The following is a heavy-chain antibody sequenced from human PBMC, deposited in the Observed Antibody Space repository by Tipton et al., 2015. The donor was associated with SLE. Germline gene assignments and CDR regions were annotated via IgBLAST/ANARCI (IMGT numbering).Heavy chain of an antibody. J-gene: IGHJ6*02. CDR3: ARGRPPYYYGMDV. CDR1: GGSISSGSYY. CDR2: INHSGST. Sequence: TLSLTCTVSGGSISSGSYYWSWIRQPPGKGLEWIGEINHSGSTNYNPSLKSRVTISVDTSKNQFSLKLSSVTAADTAVYYCARGRPPYYYGMDVWGQGTTVTVSS. V-gene: IGHV4-39*07.